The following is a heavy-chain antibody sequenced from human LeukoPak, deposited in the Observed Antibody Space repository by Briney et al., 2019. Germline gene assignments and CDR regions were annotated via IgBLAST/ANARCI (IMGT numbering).Heavy chain of an antibody. CDR2: IYYSGST. CDR1: GGSISSSSYY. J-gene: IGHJ6*02. CDR3: AKVLHNFLYGMDV. V-gene: IGHV4-39*01. D-gene: IGHD2-15*01. Sequence: SETLSLTCTVPGGSISSSSYYWGWIRQPPGKGLEWIGSIYYSGSTYYNPSLKSRVTISVDTSKNQFPLKLSSVTAADTAVYYCAKVLHNFLYGMDVWGQRTTVTVSS.